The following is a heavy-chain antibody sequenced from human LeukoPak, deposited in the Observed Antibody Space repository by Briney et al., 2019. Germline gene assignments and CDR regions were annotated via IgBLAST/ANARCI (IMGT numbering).Heavy chain of an antibody. D-gene: IGHD3-22*01. Sequence: PGGSLRLSCAASGFTFSSYSMNWVRQAPGKGLEWVSSISSSSSYIYYADSVKGRFTISRDNAENSLYLQMNSLRAEDTAVYYCARGGITMIVVDYWGQGTLVTVSS. V-gene: IGHV3-21*01. CDR2: ISSSSSYI. J-gene: IGHJ4*02. CDR3: ARGGITMIVVDY. CDR1: GFTFSSYS.